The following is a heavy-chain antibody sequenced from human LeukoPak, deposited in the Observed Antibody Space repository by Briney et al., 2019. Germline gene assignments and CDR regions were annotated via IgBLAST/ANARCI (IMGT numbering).Heavy chain of an antibody. D-gene: IGHD2-2*01. CDR2: ISSSGSNI. J-gene: IGHJ6*04. V-gene: IGHV3-48*03. CDR1: GFTFSSYE. Sequence: GGSLRLSCAASGFTFSSYEMNWVRQAPGKGLEWVSYISSSGSNIYYADSVKGRFTISRDNAKNSLYLQMNSLRAEDTAVYYCARLGYCSSTSCYAYYGMDVWGKGTTVTVSS. CDR3: ARLGYCSSTSCYAYYGMDV.